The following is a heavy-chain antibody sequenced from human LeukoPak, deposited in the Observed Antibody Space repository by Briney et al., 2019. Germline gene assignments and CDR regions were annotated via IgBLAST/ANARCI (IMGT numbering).Heavy chain of an antibody. J-gene: IGHJ4*02. D-gene: IGHD6-19*01. Sequence: PGGSLRPSCAASGFTLSTFAMIWVRQPPGKGLEWVSSIFPSGGEIHYADSVRGRFTISRDNSKSTLLLQMNSLRAEDTAVYYCAKVRWDNSGWYYLDSWGQGTLVTVSS. CDR3: AKVRWDNSGWYYLDS. V-gene: IGHV3-23*01. CDR1: GFTLSTFA. CDR2: IFPSGGEI.